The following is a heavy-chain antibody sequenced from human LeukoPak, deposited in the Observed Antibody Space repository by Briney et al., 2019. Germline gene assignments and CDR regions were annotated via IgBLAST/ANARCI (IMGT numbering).Heavy chain of an antibody. Sequence: GGSLRLSCAASGFTFSSYGMHWVRQAPGKGLEWVAVISYDGSNKYYADSVKGRFTISRDNSKNTLYLQMNSLRAEDTAVYYCAKVLRYFDWLVPFDYWGQGTLVTVSP. V-gene: IGHV3-30*18. CDR1: GFTFSSYG. CDR2: ISYDGSNK. J-gene: IGHJ4*02. D-gene: IGHD3-9*01. CDR3: AKVLRYFDWLVPFDY.